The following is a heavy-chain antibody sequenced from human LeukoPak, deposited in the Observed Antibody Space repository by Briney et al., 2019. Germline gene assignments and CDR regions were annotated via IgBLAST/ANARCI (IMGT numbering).Heavy chain of an antibody. CDR3: AKGDTPINYDFWSGYYGSFDY. CDR1: GFTFSSYG. D-gene: IGHD3-3*01. Sequence: PGGSLRLSCAASGFTFSSYGMHWVRQAPGKGLEWVAFIRYDGSNKYYADSAKGRFTISRDNSKNTLYLQMNSLRAEDTAVYYCAKGDTPINYDFWSGYYGSFDYWGQGTLVTVSS. CDR2: IRYDGSNK. J-gene: IGHJ4*02. V-gene: IGHV3-30*02.